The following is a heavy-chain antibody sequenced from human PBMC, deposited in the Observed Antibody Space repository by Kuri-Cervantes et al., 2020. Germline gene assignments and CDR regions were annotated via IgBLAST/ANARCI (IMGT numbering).Heavy chain of an antibody. J-gene: IGHJ4*02. D-gene: IGHD3-10*01. CDR3: ARFVIRGKTFDY. CDR2: ISHGGST. CDR1: GGSFSGNY. V-gene: IGHV4-34*01. Sequence: SQTLSLTCAVYGGSFSGNYWSWIRQPPGKGLEWIGEISHGGSTNYNPSLKSRVTISVDTSKNQFSLKLSSVTAADTAVYYCARFVIRGKTFDYWGQGTLVTVSS.